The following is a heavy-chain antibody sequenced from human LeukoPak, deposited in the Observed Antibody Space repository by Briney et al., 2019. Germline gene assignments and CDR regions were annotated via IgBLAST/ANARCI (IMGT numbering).Heavy chain of an antibody. CDR1: GFTFSSYA. Sequence: PGGSLRLSCAASGFTFSSYAMSWVRQAPGKGLEWVSAISGSGGSTYYADSVKGRLTISRDNSKNTLYLQMNSLRAEDTAVYYCAKDGYSSSWYWFDPWGQGTLVTVSS. V-gene: IGHV3-23*01. J-gene: IGHJ5*02. D-gene: IGHD6-13*01. CDR3: AKDGYSSSWYWFDP. CDR2: ISGSGGST.